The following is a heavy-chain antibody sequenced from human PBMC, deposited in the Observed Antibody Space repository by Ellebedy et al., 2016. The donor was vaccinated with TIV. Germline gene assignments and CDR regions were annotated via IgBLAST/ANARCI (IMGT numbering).Heavy chain of an antibody. D-gene: IGHD3-16*02. CDR1: GFTFSSYS. CDR3: ARDIPDMITFGGVIVIGWYFDL. V-gene: IGHV3-48*02. J-gene: IGHJ2*01. Sequence: PGGSLRLSCAASGFTFSSYSMNWVRQAPGKGLEWVSYISSSSSTIYYADSVKGRFTISRDNAKNSLYLQMNSLRDEDTAVYYCARDIPDMITFGGVIVIGWYFDLWGRGTLVTVSS. CDR2: ISSSSSTI.